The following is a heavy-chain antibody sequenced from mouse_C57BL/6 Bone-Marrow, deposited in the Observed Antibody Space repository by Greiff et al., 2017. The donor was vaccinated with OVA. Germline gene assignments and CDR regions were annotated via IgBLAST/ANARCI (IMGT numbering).Heavy chain of an antibody. J-gene: IGHJ2*01. Sequence: VQLQQSGAELVRPGASVKLSCTASGFNIKDDYMHWVKQRPEQGLEWIGWIDPENGDTEYASKFQGKATITADTSSNTAYLQLSSLTSEDTAVYYGTTRTGGNYFDYWGQGTTLTVAS. D-gene: IGHD4-1*01. V-gene: IGHV14-4*01. CDR3: TTRTGGNYFDY. CDR2: IDPENGDT. CDR1: GFNIKDDY.